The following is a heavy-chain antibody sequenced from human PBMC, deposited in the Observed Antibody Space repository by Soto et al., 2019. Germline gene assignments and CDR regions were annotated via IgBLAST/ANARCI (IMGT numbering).Heavy chain of an antibody. CDR1: GDSVSSNTAS. Sequence: SQTLSLTCAISGDSVSSNTASWNWIRQSPSRGLEWLGRTYFRSKWYNDYAVSVKSRIIINPDTSNNKFSLQLNSVTPEDTAVYFCAKGDNLGPKTGYAFDPWGQGIMVTVS. CDR2: TYFRSKWYN. J-gene: IGHJ5*02. D-gene: IGHD5-12*01. CDR3: AKGDNLGPKTGYAFDP. V-gene: IGHV6-1*01.